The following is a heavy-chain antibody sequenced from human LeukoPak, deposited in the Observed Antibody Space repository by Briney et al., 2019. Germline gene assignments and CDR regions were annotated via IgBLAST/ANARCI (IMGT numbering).Heavy chain of an antibody. CDR2: ISSSSSYI. CDR1: GLTFRSSW. J-gene: IGHJ4*02. Sequence: GGSLRLSCAVSGLTFRSSWMSWVRQAPGKGLEWVSSISSSSSYIYYADSVKGRFTISRDNAKNSLYLQMNSLRAEDTAVYYCAREERGYDSAGPDYWGQGTLVTVSS. CDR3: AREERGYDSAGPDY. D-gene: IGHD5-12*01. V-gene: IGHV3-21*01.